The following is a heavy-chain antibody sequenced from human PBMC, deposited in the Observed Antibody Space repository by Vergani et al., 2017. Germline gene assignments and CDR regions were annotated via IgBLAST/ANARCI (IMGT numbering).Heavy chain of an antibody. CDR3: ARMGGYDEGDAFRIGYFDS. J-gene: IGHJ4*02. D-gene: IGHD3-22*01. V-gene: IGHV4-31*03. CDR1: GYSISSGVYY. Sequence: QVQLQESGPGLVKPSQTLSLTCSVSGYSISSGVYYWNWIRQHPGKGLEWIGYIYSTGSTHHNPSLRRRINMPVDTSKNQFSLKLNSVTAADTAMYYCARMGGYDEGDAFRIGYFDSWGPGILVTVSS. CDR2: IYSTGST.